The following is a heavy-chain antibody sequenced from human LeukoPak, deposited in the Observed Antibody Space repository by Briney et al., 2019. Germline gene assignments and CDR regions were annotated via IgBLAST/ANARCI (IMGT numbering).Heavy chain of an antibody. V-gene: IGHV3-43*02. CDR2: ISGDGYSP. J-gene: IGHJ4*02. CDR3: TKELKHGYNYAFDY. CDR1: GFTFDDYA. D-gene: IGHD5-18*01. Sequence: PGGSLRLSCAASGFTFDDYAMHWVRQAPGKGLEWVSLISGDGYSPYYADSVKGRFTISRDNSRNSLYLHMHSLRSEDTAFYYCTKELKHGYNYAFDYWGQGTLVTVSS.